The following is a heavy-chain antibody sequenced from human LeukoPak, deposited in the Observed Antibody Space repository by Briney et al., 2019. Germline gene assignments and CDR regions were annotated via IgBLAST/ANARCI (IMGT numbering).Heavy chain of an antibody. D-gene: IGHD6-6*01. V-gene: IGHV3-23*01. CDR2: INGSGGST. Sequence: GGSLRLSCAASGFTFSSYAMSWVRQAPGKGLEWFSAINGSGGSTYYADSVKGRFTISRDNSKNTQYLQMNSLRPEDTAVYYCAKVLASVAARPYFDYWGQGTLVTVSS. CDR3: AKVLASVAARPYFDY. CDR1: GFTFSSYA. J-gene: IGHJ4*02.